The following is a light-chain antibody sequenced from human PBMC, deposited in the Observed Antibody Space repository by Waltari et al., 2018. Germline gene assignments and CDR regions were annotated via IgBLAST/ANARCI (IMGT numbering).Light chain of an antibody. V-gene: IGKV3-15*01. CDR2: GAS. CDR1: QSVGSN. CDR3: QQYNNWPRT. Sequence: EVVMTQSPVTLSVSPGERATLSCRASQSVGSNLAWYQQKPAQAPRLLIYGASTRATGVAARFSGSGSGTDFTLTISSLQSEDFAVYYCQQYNNWPRTFGQGTKVEIK. J-gene: IGKJ1*01.